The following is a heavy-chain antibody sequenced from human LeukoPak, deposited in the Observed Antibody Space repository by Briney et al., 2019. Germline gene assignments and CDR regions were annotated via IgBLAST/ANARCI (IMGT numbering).Heavy chain of an antibody. CDR3: AKSHYWNYYYYMDV. CDR2: ISSSGSTI. V-gene: IGHV3-11*01. J-gene: IGHJ6*03. CDR1: GFTFSDYY. Sequence: PGGSLRLSCAASGFTFSDYYMSWIRQAPGKGLEWVSYISSSGSTIYYADSVKGRFTISRDNAKNSLYLQMNSLRAEDTAVYYCAKSHYWNYYYYMDVWGKGTTVTVSS. D-gene: IGHD1-26*01.